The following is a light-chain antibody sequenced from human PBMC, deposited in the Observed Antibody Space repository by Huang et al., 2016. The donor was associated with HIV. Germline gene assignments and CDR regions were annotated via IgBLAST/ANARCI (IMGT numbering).Light chain of an antibody. J-gene: IGKJ2*01. CDR2: AAS. CDR1: PGISNS. CDR3: QQYYSTPPT. V-gene: IGKV1-NL1*01. Sequence: DIQMTQSPSSLSASEGGSVIITCRASPGISNSLAWYQQKPGQAPKLLISAASRLESGVPSRFSGSGSGTHYILTITSLQPGDFATYYCQQYYSTPPTFGQGTKLDIK.